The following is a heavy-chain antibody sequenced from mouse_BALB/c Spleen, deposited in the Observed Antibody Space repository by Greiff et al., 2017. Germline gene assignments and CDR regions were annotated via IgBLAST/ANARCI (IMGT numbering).Heavy chain of an antibody. V-gene: IGHV1-4*01. J-gene: IGHJ4*01. D-gene: IGHD3-1*01. CDR2: INPSSGYT. Sequence: QVHVKQSGAELARPGASVKMSCKASGYTFTSYTMHWVKQRPGQGLEWIGYINPSSGYTNYNQKFKDKATLTADKSSSTAYMQLSSLTSEDSAVYYCARSSYEDYYAMDYWGQGTSVTVSS. CDR1: GYTFTSYT. CDR3: ARSSYEDYYAMDY.